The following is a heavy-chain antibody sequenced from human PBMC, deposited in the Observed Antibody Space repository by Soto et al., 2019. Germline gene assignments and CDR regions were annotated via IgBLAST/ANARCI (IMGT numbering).Heavy chain of an antibody. CDR2: INHSGST. CDR3: ARGRRGSYYYYGMDV. J-gene: IGHJ6*02. V-gene: IGHV4-34*01. Sequence: QVQLQQWGAGLLKPSETLSLTCAVYGGSFSGYYWSWIRQPPGKGLEWIGEINHSGSTNYNPSLKSRVTISVDTSKNQFSLKLSSVTAADTAVYYCARGRRGSYYYYGMDVWGQGTTVTVSS. D-gene: IGHD1-1*01. CDR1: GGSFSGYY.